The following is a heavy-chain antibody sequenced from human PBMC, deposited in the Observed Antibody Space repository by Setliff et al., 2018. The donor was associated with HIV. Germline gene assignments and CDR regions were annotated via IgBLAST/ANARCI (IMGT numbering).Heavy chain of an antibody. V-gene: IGHV4-4*02. J-gene: IGHJ4*02. D-gene: IGHD2-2*01. CDR2: AYHRGNT. CDR1: GGSISSNW. CDR3: ASRVPAARHFDY. Sequence: SETLSLTCAVSGGSISSNWWSWVRQPPGKGLEWIGEAYHRGNTNYNPSLKSRVTMSVDTSQNQVSLDLDSVTAADTAVYYCASRVPAARHFDYWGQGTLVTVSS.